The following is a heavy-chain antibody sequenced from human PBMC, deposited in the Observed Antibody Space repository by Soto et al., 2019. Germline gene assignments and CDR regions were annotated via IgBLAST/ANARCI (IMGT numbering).Heavy chain of an antibody. V-gene: IGHV3-7*01. J-gene: IGHJ4*02. D-gene: IGHD3-9*01. CDR2: IKQDGSEK. Sequence: GGSLRLSCAASGFTFSSYWMSWVRQAPGKGLEWVANIKQDGSEKYYVDSVKGRFTISRDNAKNSLYLQMNSLRAEDTAVYYCARDLSYYDILTGHDYWGQGTLVTVSS. CDR1: GFTFSSYW. CDR3: ARDLSYYDILTGHDY.